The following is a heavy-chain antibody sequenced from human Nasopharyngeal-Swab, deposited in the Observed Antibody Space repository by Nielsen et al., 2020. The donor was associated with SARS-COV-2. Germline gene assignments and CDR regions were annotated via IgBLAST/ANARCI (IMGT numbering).Heavy chain of an antibody. CDR1: GFTFSSYA. CDR2: ISGRASST. V-gene: IGHV3-23*01. CDR3: AKEVAVPGTPFDY. Sequence: GESLKISCAASGFTFSSYAMSWVRQTPGKGLEWVSSISGRASSTYYADSVKGRFTISRDNSKHTLFLQMNSLRAEDTAVYYCAKEVAVPGTPFDYWGQGTLVTVSS. D-gene: IGHD6-19*01. J-gene: IGHJ4*02.